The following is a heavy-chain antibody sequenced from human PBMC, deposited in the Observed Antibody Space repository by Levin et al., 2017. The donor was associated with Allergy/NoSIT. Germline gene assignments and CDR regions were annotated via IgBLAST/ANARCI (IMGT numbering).Heavy chain of an antibody. J-gene: IGHJ4*02. V-gene: IGHV4-4*07. Sequence: SQTLSLTCSVSGASISSYYWSWIRQPAGKGLEWIGRIFTSGSTNYNSSLKSRVTMSLDTSKNHFSLKLRSVTAADTAVYYCARIAPQAVAGHYFDYWGKGILVTVFS. CDR1: GASISSYY. CDR3: ARIAPQAVAGHYFDY. D-gene: IGHD6-19*01. CDR2: IFTSGST.